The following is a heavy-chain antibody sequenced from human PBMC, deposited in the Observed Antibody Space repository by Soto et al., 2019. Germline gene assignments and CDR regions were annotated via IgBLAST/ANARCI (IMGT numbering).Heavy chain of an antibody. CDR1: GGSISSGGYY. CDR3: ARERGVGQIVTHHAFDI. CDR2: IYYSGST. Sequence: TLSLTCTVSGGSISSGGYYWSWIRQHPGKGLEWIEHIYYSGSTYYNPSLKSRVTISVDTFKNQFSLKLSSLTAADTAVYYCARERGVGQIVTHHAFDIWGQGTMVTVSS. J-gene: IGHJ3*02. D-gene: IGHD3-22*01. V-gene: IGHV4-31*03.